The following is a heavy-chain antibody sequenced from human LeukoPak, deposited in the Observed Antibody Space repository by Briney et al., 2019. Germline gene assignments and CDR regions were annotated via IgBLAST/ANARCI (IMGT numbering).Heavy chain of an antibody. Sequence: PGRSLRLSCAASGFTFSSYAMHWVRQVPGKGLEWVAVISYDGSNKYYADSVKGRFTISRDNSKNTLYLQMNSLRAEDTAVYYCARARRTHSSSFPLGDYWGQGTLVTVSS. CDR3: ARARRTHSSSFPLGDY. CDR2: ISYDGSNK. V-gene: IGHV3-30*04. D-gene: IGHD6-13*01. J-gene: IGHJ4*02. CDR1: GFTFSSYA.